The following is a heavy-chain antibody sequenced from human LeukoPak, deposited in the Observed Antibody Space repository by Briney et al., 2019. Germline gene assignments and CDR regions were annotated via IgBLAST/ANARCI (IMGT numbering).Heavy chain of an antibody. CDR3: ARSGEDYYYYYMGV. D-gene: IGHD3-10*01. CDR1: GFTFSDYY. CDR2: ISSSGSTI. Sequence: GGSLRLSCAASGFTFSDYYVSWIRQAPGKGLEWVSYISSSGSTIYYADSVKGRFTISRDNAKNSLYLQMNSLRAEDTAVYYCARSGEDYYYYYMGVWGKGTTVTVSS. J-gene: IGHJ6*03. V-gene: IGHV3-11*04.